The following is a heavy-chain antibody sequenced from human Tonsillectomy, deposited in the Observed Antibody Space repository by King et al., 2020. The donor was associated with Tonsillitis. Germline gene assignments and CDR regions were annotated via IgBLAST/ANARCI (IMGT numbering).Heavy chain of an antibody. CDR2: IIPIFDTR. J-gene: IGHJ5*02. CDR1: GGTFSSYA. D-gene: IGHD2-2*03. CDR3: ARGGMDRNWFDP. V-gene: IGHV1-69*01. Sequence: VQLVESGAEVKKPGSSVKVSCKASGGTFSSYAISWVRQAPGQGLEWMGGIIPIFDTRNYAQKFRDRVTISADESTSPVYMEMSSLKSEDAAVYYCARGGMDRNWFDPWGQGTLVTVS.